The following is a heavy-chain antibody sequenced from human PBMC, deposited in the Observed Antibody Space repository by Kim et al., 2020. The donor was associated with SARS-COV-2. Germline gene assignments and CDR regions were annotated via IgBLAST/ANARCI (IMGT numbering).Heavy chain of an antibody. CDR2: ISAYNGNT. V-gene: IGHV1-18*04. J-gene: IGHJ4*02. CDR3: ARDHEGSSSWSYFDY. Sequence: ASVKVSCKASGYTFTSYGISWVRQAPGQGLEWMGWISAYNGNTNYAQKLQGRVTMTTDISTSTAYMELRSLRSDDTAVYYCARDHEGSSSWSYFDYWGQGTLVTVSS. D-gene: IGHD6-13*01. CDR1: GYTFTSYG.